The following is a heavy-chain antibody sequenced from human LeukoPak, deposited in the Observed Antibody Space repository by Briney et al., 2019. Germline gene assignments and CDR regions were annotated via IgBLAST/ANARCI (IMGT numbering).Heavy chain of an antibody. J-gene: IGHJ4*02. CDR1: GYTLTELS. CDR2: FDPEDGET. V-gene: IGHV1-24*01. D-gene: IGHD1-1*01. Sequence: ASVKVSCKVSGYTLTELSIHWVRQAPGKGLEWMGGFDPEDGETIYAQKFQGRVTMTEDTSTDTAYMELSSLRSEDTAVYYCATASPNNWNANFDYWGQGTLVTVSS. CDR3: ATASPNNWNANFDY.